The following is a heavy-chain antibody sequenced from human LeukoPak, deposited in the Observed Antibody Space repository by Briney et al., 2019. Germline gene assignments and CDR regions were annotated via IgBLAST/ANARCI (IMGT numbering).Heavy chain of an antibody. CDR3: ARGPSLAVARSNFDY. CDR1: GYTFTSYA. J-gene: IGHJ4*02. CDR2: INAGNGNT. V-gene: IGHV1-3*03. D-gene: IGHD6-19*01. Sequence: ASVKVSCKASGYTFTSYAMHWVRQAPGQRLEWMGWINAGNGNTKYSQEFQGRVTITRDTSASTAYMELSSLRSEDMAVYYCARGPSLAVARSNFDYWGQGTLVTVSS.